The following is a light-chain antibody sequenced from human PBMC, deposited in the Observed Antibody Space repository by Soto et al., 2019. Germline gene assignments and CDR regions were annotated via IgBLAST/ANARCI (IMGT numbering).Light chain of an antibody. CDR2: DAS. CDR3: QQYNSYSEA. CDR1: QGISSW. V-gene: IGKV1-5*01. Sequence: DIQITQSPSSLSAAVGDRVTITCRASQGISSWLAWYQQKPGKAPKLLIYDASSLESGVPSRFSGSGSGTEFTLTISSLQPDDFATYYCQQYNSYSEASGQGTKVDIK. J-gene: IGKJ1*01.